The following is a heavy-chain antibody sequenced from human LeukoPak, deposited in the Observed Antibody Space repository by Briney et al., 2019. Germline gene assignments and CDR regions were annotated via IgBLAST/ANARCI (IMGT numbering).Heavy chain of an antibody. Sequence: GGSLRLSCVASGFTFHSYAMSWVRQAPGKGLEWVSAISGSGDHTYYADSVKGRFTISRDNSKNTLYLEMHSLRAEDTAVYYCAGRGSGSYFDYWGQGTLVTVSS. V-gene: IGHV3-23*01. CDR3: AGRGSGSYFDY. D-gene: IGHD3-10*01. J-gene: IGHJ4*02. CDR2: ISGSGDHT. CDR1: GFTFHSYA.